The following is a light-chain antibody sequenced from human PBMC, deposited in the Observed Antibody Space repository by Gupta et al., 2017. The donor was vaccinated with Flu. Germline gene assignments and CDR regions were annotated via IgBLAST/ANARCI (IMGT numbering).Light chain of an antibody. V-gene: IGKV2-30*02. CDR3: MQGTGGPYA. Sequence: VTLGQPASISCRSSQSLVHSNGNTYLHWFQQRPGKSPRSLIYKVANRDSGVPDRCSGSGSGTDFTLKIGRVEADDVGVDYCMQGTGGPYAFGQGTKLEI. CDR2: KVA. J-gene: IGKJ2*01. CDR1: QSLVHSNGNTY.